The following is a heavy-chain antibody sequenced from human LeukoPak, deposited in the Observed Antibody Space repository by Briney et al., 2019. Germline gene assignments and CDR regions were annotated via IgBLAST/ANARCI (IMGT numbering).Heavy chain of an antibody. CDR2: IIPIFGTA. D-gene: IGHD3-22*01. V-gene: IGHV1-69*05. J-gene: IGHJ4*02. CDR3: ARGPVDYYDSSGYSY. CDR1: GGTFSSYA. Sequence: SVKVSCKASGGTFSSYAISWVRQAPGQGLEWMGGIIPIFGTANYAQKFQGRVTITTDESASTAYMELSSLRSEDTAVYYCARGPVDYYDSSGYSYWGQGTLVTVSS.